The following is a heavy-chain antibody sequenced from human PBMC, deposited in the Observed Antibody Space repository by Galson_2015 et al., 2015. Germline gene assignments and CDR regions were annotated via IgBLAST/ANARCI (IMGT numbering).Heavy chain of an antibody. CDR1: GFPFSSYT. D-gene: IGHD7-27*01. CDR2: ISGRSTFI. Sequence: SLRLSCAASGFPFSSYTMNWVRQAPGKGLQWVSSISGRSTFIFYSDSVEGRFTISRDNAKNSLSLQMNSLRGDDTAVYYCTRHLGIGSGSPEFWGQGTLVAVSS. CDR3: TRHLGIGSGSPEF. V-gene: IGHV3-21*01. J-gene: IGHJ4*02.